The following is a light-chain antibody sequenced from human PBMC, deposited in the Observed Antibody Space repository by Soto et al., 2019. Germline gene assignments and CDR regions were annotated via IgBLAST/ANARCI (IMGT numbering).Light chain of an antibody. J-gene: IGKJ1*01. V-gene: IGKV1-5*03. Sequence: DIQMTQSPSTLSASVGDRVTITCRASQSVSSWLAWYQQKPGKAPNLLIYTASSLASGVPSRFSGSGSGTEFTLPISSLQPDDFATYYCQQYNSAWTFGQGTTVETK. CDR2: TAS. CDR3: QQYNSAWT. CDR1: QSVSSW.